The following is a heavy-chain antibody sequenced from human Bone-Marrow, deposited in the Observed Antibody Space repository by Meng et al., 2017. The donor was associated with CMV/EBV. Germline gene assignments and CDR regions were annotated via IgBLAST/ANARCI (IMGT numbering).Heavy chain of an antibody. D-gene: IGHD2-2*01. V-gene: IGHV3-30*02. CDR1: GFTFSSYG. Sequence: GESLKISCAASGFTFSSYGMHWVRQAPGKGLEWVAFIRYDGSNKYYADSVKGRFTISRDNSKNTLYLQMNSLRAEDTAVYYCARHQGGSTSRFNFDYWGQGTLVTVSS. CDR2: IRYDGSNK. J-gene: IGHJ4*02. CDR3: ARHQGGSTSRFNFDY.